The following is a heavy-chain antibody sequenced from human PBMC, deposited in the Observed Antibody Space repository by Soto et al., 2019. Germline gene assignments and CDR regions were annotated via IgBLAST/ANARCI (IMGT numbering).Heavy chain of an antibody. CDR3: ARGGALGMDV. D-gene: IGHD1-26*01. Sequence: PGGSLRLSCAASGFTFTDYYMTWIRQAPGKGLEWVSYISGSTSIIYYADSVKGRFTISRDNARNSVYLQMNSLRADDTALYYCARGGALGMDVWGQGTTVTVSS. CDR1: GFTFTDYY. CDR2: ISGSTSII. V-gene: IGHV3-11*01. J-gene: IGHJ6*02.